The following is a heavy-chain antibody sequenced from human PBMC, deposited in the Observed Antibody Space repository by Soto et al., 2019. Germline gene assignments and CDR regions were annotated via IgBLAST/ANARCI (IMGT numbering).Heavy chain of an antibody. CDR2: ISWNSDNI. CDR1: GFIFGDYA. Sequence: DVQLVESGGGLVQPGRSLRLSCAASGFIFGDYAMHWVRQAPGKGLEWVSGISWNSDNIGYADSVKGRFTISRDNAKNSLYLQMNSLRVEDTALFYCAKDRQSTWRPTVGLDYWGQGTLVTVSS. D-gene: IGHD2-2*01. J-gene: IGHJ4*02. CDR3: AKDRQSTWRPTVGLDY. V-gene: IGHV3-9*01.